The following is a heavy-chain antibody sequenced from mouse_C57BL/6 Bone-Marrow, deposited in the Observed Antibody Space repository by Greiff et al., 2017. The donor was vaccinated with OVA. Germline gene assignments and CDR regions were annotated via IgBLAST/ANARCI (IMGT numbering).Heavy chain of an antibody. Sequence: EVHLVESGEGLVKPGGSLKLSCAASGFTFSSYAMSWVRQTPEKRLEWVAYISSGGDYIYYADTVKGRFTISRDNARNTLYLQMSSLKSEDTAMYYCTRDRGSHYFDYWGQGTTLTVSS. CDR3: TRDRGSHYFDY. J-gene: IGHJ2*01. V-gene: IGHV5-9-1*02. CDR2: ISSGGDYI. CDR1: GFTFSSYA. D-gene: IGHD3-1*01.